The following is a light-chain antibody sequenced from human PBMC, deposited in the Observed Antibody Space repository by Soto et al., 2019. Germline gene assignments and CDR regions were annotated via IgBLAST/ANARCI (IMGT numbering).Light chain of an antibody. CDR3: QQYSNWPPAIT. Sequence: ELVLTQSAATLSLSRGGRAALCCRATETISTNLAWFQRKPWQPPRLLIYGSSTRATGVPDRFSGSGSGTEFTLIISSLQSEDVALYYCQQYSNWPPAITFGQGTRLEI. CDR1: ETISTN. J-gene: IGKJ5*01. V-gene: IGKV3-15*01. CDR2: GSS.